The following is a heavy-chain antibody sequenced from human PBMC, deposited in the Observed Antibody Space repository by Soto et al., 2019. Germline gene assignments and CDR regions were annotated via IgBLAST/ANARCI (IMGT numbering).Heavy chain of an antibody. V-gene: IGHV3-7*01. J-gene: IGHJ6*02. CDR3: ARVVSSSFAPSNLYYYYYYSMDV. D-gene: IGHD6-6*01. CDR2: IRQDGSEK. CDR1: GFTFSNYW. Sequence: GGSLRLSCAASGFTFSNYWMSWVRQAPGTGLEWVANIRQDGSEKYYVDSVKGRFTISRDNAKNSLYLQMNSLRAEDTAVYYCARVVSSSFAPSNLYYYYYYSMDVWGQGTTVTVSS.